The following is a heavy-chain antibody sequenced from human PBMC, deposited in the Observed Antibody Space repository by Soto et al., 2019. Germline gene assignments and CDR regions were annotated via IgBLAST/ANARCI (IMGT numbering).Heavy chain of an antibody. Sequence: QVQLLESGPGLVNPSETLSLTCTVSGGSISSYYWSWIRQPPGKGMEWIGYIYYSGSTNYNPSLKGRVTISVDTSKNQFALKLSSVTAADAAVYYCARRWGTTFDYWGQGTLVTVSS. CDR2: IYYSGST. D-gene: IGHD3-16*01. CDR1: GGSISSYY. CDR3: ARRWGTTFDY. J-gene: IGHJ4*02. V-gene: IGHV4-59*08.